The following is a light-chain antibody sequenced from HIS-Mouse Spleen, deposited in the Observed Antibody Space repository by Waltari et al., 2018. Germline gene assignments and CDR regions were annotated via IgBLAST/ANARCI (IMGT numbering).Light chain of an antibody. CDR1: ALPKKY. CDR2: EDS. Sequence: SYELTQPPSSSVAPGQTARIPCSGDALPKKYAYWYQQKSGQAPVLVNYEDSKRPSGIPERFSGSSSGTMATLTISGAQVEDEADYYCYSTDSSGNHRVFGGGTKLTVL. CDR3: YSTDSSGNHRV. V-gene: IGLV3-10*01. J-gene: IGLJ2*01.